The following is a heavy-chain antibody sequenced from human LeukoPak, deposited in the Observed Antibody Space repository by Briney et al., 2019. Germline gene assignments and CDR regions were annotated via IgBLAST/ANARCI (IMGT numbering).Heavy chain of an antibody. CDR2: IYYSGST. Sequence: SETLSLTCTVSGGSISSSSYYWGWIRQPPGKGLEWIGSIYYSGSTYYNPSLKSRVTISVDTSKNQFSLELSSVTAADTAVYYCARLPPRYYYYYYGMDVWGRGTTVTVSS. CDR1: GGSISSSSYY. V-gene: IGHV4-39*01. J-gene: IGHJ6*02. CDR3: ARLPPRYYYYYYGMDV.